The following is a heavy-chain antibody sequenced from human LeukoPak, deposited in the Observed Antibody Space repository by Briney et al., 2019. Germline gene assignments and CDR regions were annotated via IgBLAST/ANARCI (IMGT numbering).Heavy chain of an antibody. V-gene: IGHV3-11*06. D-gene: IGHD3-9*01. CDR1: GFTFSDYY. Sequence: PGGSLRLSCAASGFTFSDYYMSSRSSYTNYADSVKGRFTISRDNAKNSLYLQMNSLRAEDTAVCYCARDQGILTGFNWFDPWGQGTLVTVSS. CDR3: ARDQGILTGFNWFDP. CDR2: SRSSYT. J-gene: IGHJ5*02.